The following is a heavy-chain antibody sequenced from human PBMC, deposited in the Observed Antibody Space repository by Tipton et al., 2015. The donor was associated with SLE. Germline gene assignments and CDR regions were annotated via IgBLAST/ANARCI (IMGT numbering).Heavy chain of an antibody. J-gene: IGHJ6*02. Sequence: SLRLSCEGSGFTFSSYALHWVRQAPGKGLEWMAVISYDGSSKYYADSVKGRFTISRENSNTLYLQMNSLRGEDTAVYYCARYGLRPGVGNVYYYSGMDVWGQGTTVTVSS. V-gene: IGHV3-30-3*01. CDR2: ISYDGSSK. CDR3: ARYGLRPGVGNVYYYSGMDV. D-gene: IGHD3-3*01. CDR1: GFTFSSYA.